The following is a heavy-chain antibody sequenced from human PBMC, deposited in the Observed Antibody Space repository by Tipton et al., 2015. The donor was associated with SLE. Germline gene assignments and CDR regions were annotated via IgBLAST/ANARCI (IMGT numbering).Heavy chain of an antibody. Sequence: GLVKPSETLSLTCTVSGGSISSSNHYWGWIRQPPGKGLEWIGNIYYSGSTYYKSSLKSRVTISVDTSKNQFSLKLSSVTAADTGVYYCARHGYYYEDWYFDLWGRGTLVTVSS. J-gene: IGHJ2*01. D-gene: IGHD3-22*01. CDR3: ARHGYYYEDWYFDL. CDR1: GGSISSSNHY. V-gene: IGHV4-39*01. CDR2: IYYSGST.